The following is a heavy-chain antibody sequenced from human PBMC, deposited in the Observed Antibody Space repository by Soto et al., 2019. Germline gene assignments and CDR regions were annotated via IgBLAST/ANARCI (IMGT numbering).Heavy chain of an antibody. CDR1: GFTFSSYS. V-gene: IGHV3-21*01. D-gene: IGHD6-6*01. Sequence: GGSLRLSCAASGFTFSSYSMNWVRQAPGKGLEWVSSISSSSSYIYYADSVKGRFTISRDNAKNSLYLKMNSLRAEDTAVYYCAREGSSSPRGSVDYYYYYMDVWGKGTTVTVSS. CDR3: AREGSSSPRGSVDYYYYYMDV. CDR2: ISSSSSYI. J-gene: IGHJ6*03.